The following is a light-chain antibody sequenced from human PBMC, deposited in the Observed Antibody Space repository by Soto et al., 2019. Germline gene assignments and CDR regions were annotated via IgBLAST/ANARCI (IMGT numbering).Light chain of an antibody. Sequence: DIVMTQSPDSLAVSLGERATINCESSQSVLYSSNNKNYLAWYQQKPGQPPKLLIYWASTRESGVPDRFSGSESGTDFTLTISSLQAEDVAVYYCQQYYSTPQTFGQGTKVEIK. J-gene: IGKJ1*01. CDR1: QSVLYSSNNKNY. CDR2: WAS. V-gene: IGKV4-1*01. CDR3: QQYYSTPQT.